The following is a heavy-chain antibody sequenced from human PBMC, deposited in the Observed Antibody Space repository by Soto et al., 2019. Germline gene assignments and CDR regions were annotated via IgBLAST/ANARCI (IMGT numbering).Heavy chain of an antibody. Sequence: ASVKVSCKSSTYTYNTHYIHWVRQAPGQGLEWVGVINPSVGSTNYAQKFQGRATMTRDTSTTTFYMEVTSLTSEDTAVYYCVGGSASGVDHWGQGTLVTVSS. J-gene: IGHJ4*02. V-gene: IGHV1-46*02. D-gene: IGHD6-6*01. CDR3: VGGSASGVDH. CDR1: TYTYNTHY. CDR2: INPSVGST.